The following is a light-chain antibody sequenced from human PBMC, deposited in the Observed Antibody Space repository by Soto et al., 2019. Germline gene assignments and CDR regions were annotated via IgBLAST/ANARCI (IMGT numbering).Light chain of an antibody. V-gene: IGKV3-20*01. Sequence: EIVLTQSPGTLSLSPGERATLSCRASETISNNYVAWYQQRPGQAPRLLIYLASNRAVGVPDRFRGSGSGADFTLTISRLEPEDFAVYVCQQYGSSPWTFGQGTKVDIK. CDR2: LAS. CDR3: QQYGSSPWT. CDR1: ETISNNY. J-gene: IGKJ1*01.